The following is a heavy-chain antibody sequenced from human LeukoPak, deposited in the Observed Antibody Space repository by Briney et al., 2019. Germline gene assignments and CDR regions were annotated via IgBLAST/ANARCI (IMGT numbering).Heavy chain of an antibody. D-gene: IGHD1-26*01. Sequence: GRSLRLSCAASRFTFTSYWMSWVRQAPGKGLEWVANINYDGTEKYYIDSVKGRFTISRDNAKNSLYLQMNSLRAEDTAVYYCARVRVGGTNYFDSWGQGTLVTVCS. J-gene: IGHJ4*02. CDR2: INYDGTEK. CDR1: RFTFTSYW. V-gene: IGHV3-7*04. CDR3: ARVRVGGTNYFDS.